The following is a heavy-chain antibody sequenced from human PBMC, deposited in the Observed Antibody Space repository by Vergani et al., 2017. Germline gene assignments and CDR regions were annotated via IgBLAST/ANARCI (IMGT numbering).Heavy chain of an antibody. V-gene: IGHV1-2*02. CDR1: GYTFTGYY. Sequence: QVQLVQSGAEVKKPGASVKVSCKASGYTFTGYYMHWVRQAPGQGLEWMGWINPNSVGTNYAQKFQGRVTMTRDTSISTAYMELSRLRSDDTAVYYCARRTVVPAAINGYYFDYWGQGTLVTVSS. CDR3: ARRTVVPAAINGYYFDY. CDR2: INPNSVGT. D-gene: IGHD2-2*02. J-gene: IGHJ4*02.